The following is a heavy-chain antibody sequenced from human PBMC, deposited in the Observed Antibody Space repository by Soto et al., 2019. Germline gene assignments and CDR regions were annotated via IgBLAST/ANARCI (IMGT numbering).Heavy chain of an antibody. CDR1: GFTFSSYG. CDR3: AKEVSAVRYYYGMDV. J-gene: IGHJ6*02. Sequence: GGSLRLSCAASGFTFSSYGMHWVRQAPGKGLEWVAVISYDGSNKYYADSLKGRFTISRDNSKNTLYLQMNSLRAEDTAVYYCAKEVSAVRYYYGMDVWGQGTTVTVSS. V-gene: IGHV3-30*18. D-gene: IGHD2-2*01. CDR2: ISYDGSNK.